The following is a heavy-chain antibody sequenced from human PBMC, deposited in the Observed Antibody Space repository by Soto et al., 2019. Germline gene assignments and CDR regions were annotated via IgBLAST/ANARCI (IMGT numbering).Heavy chain of an antibody. V-gene: IGHV4-4*02. D-gene: IGHD1-26*01. CDR2: ICHSGIT. J-gene: IGHJ4*02. CDR3: ARAGSTRFDQ. CDR1: GASISSSNW. Sequence: QVQLQESGPGLVKPSGTLSLTCAVSGASISSSNWWSWVRQPPGKGLEWIGEICHSGITNYTPSLKSRVTISLDKSKNQFSLKLNSLTAADTAVYYCARAGSTRFDQWGQGTLVTVSS.